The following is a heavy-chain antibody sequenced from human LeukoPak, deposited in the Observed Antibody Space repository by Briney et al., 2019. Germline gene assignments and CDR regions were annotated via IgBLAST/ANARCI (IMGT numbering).Heavy chain of an antibody. CDR2: INHSGST. CDR3: ARRIAVAAYYFDY. V-gene: IGHV4-34*01. Sequence: PSETLSLTCAVYGGSFSGYYWSWIRQPPGKGLEWIGEINHSGSTNYNPSLKSRVTISVDTSKNQFSLKLSSVTAADTAVYYCARRIAVAAYYFDYWGQGTLVTVSS. J-gene: IGHJ4*02. D-gene: IGHD6-19*01. CDR1: GGSFSGYY.